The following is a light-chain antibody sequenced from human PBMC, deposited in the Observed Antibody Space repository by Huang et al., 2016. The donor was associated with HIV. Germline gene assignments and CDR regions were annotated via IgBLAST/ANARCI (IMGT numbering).Light chain of an antibody. CDR1: QNINTF. CDR2: SAS. CDR3: QQTYRTPYT. Sequence: DIQITQSPSSLSTFVGDRATITCRASQNINTFLNWYQEKPGKAPKLLIYSASSLEHGVPSRFSGSASGTEFTLTVSSVQPDDSATYYCQQTYRTPYTFGQGTKLDI. J-gene: IGKJ2*01. V-gene: IGKV1-39*01.